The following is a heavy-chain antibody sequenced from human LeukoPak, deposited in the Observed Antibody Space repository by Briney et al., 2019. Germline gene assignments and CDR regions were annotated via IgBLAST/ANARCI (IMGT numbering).Heavy chain of an antibody. D-gene: IGHD6-13*01. V-gene: IGHV4-59*01. CDR1: GGSISSYY. J-gene: IGHJ4*02. CDR3: ARGQQLVIY. Sequence: SSETLSLTCTVSGGSISSYYWSWIRQPPGKGLEWIGYIYYSGSTNYNPSLKSRVTISVDTSKNQFSLKLSSVTAADTAVYYCARGQQLVIYWGQGTLVTVSS. CDR2: IYYSGST.